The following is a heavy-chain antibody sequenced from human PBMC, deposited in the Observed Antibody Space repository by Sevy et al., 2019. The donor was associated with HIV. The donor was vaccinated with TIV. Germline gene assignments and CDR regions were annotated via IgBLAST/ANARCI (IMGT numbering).Heavy chain of an antibody. J-gene: IGHJ4*02. CDR3: ARALGSSSWYGGYYFDY. CDR2: TYYRSKWYN. Sequence: QTLSLTCAICGDSVSSNSAAWNWIRQSPSRGLEWLGRTYYRSKWYNDYAVSVKSRITINPDTSKNQFSLQLNSVTPEDTAVYYCARALGSSSWYGGYYFDYWGQGTLVTVSS. CDR1: GDSVSSNSAA. D-gene: IGHD6-13*01. V-gene: IGHV6-1*01.